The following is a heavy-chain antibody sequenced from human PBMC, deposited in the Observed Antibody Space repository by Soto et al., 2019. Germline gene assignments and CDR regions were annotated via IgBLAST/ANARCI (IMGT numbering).Heavy chain of an antibody. CDR1: GYTFIGYY. D-gene: IGHD3-16*01. J-gene: IGHJ4*02. CDR3: ARGAAGDSSLVTYHFDS. Sequence: ASVKVSCKASGYTFIGYYLHWVRQAPGQGLEWMGWINPDSGGTNYAQKFQGRVTTTRDTSISTTFMDLNRLRSDDTAVYYCARGAAGDSSLVTYHFDSWGQGTLVTVSS. CDR2: INPDSGGT. V-gene: IGHV1-2*02.